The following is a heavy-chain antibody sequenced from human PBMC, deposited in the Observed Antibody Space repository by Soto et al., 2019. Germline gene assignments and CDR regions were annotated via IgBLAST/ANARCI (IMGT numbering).Heavy chain of an antibody. CDR1: GGTFSSYA. D-gene: IGHD3-3*01. CDR3: AGDGVEGSWSGYYDY. CDR2: IIPIFGTA. V-gene: IGHV1-69*13. Sequence: GASVKVSCKASGGTFSSYAISWVRQAPGQGLEWMGGIIPIFGTANYAQKFQGRVTITADESTSTAYMELSSLRSEDTAVYYCAGDGVEGSWSGYYDYWGQGTLVTVSS. J-gene: IGHJ4*02.